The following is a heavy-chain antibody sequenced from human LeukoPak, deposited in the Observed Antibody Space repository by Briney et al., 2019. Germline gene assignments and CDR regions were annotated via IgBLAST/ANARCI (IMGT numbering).Heavy chain of an antibody. CDR1: GGSISSYY. D-gene: IGHD3-3*01. J-gene: IGHJ5*02. V-gene: IGHV4-59*01. CDR3: ARGALRFLEWSGGFDP. CDR2: IYYSGST. Sequence: SESLSLSCAVSGGSISSYYWSWIRQPPGKGLEWIGYIYYSGSTNYNPSLKSRVTISVDTSKNQFSLKLSSVTAADTAVYYCARGALRFLEWSGGFDPWGQGTLVTVSS.